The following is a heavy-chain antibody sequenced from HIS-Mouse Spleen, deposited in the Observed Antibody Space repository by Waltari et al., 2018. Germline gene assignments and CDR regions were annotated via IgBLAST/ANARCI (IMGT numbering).Heavy chain of an antibody. CDR2: IYYSGST. CDR3: ARGGAVAAYFDY. V-gene: IGHV4-31*03. J-gene: IGHJ4*02. D-gene: IGHD6-19*01. Sequence: QVQLQESGPGLVKPSQTLSLTSTVSGGSISSGGYHWRWFRQHPGKGLEWIGYIYYSGSTYYNPSLKSRVTISVDTSKNQFSLKLSSVTAADTAVYYCARGGAVAAYFDYWGQGTLVTVSS. CDR1: GGSISSGGYH.